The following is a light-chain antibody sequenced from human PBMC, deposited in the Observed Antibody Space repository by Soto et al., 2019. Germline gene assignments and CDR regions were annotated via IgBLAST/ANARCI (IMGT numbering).Light chain of an antibody. CDR2: EVS. CDR1: SSDDGDYNY. J-gene: IGLJ2*01. CDR3: SSYTDSSTYVV. Sequence: QSALTQPASVSGSPRQSITISCTGTSSDDGDYNYVSWYQQHPGKAPKLMIYEVSNRPSGVSNRFSGSKSGNTASLTISGLQAEDEADYYCSSYTDSSTYVVFGGGTQLTVL. V-gene: IGLV2-14*01.